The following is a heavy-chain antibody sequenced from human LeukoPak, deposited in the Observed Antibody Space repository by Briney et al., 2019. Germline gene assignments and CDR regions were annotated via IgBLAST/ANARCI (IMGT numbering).Heavy chain of an antibody. J-gene: IGHJ4*02. CDR3: ARVKSVDYEFDY. Sequence: SETLSLTCTVSGGSISSYYWSWIRQPPGKGLEWIGYIYYSGSTTYNPSLKSRVTISVDTSKNQFSLRLSSVTAADTAMYYCARVKSVDYEFDYWGQGTLVTVS. CDR2: IYYSGST. D-gene: IGHD4-17*01. CDR1: GGSISSYY. V-gene: IGHV4-59*01.